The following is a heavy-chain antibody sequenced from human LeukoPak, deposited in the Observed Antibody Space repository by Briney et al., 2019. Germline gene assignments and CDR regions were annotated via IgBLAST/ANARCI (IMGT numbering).Heavy chain of an antibody. CDR3: ARGGPIAVANHNWFDP. CDR1: GYIFTGYY. V-gene: IGHV1-69*04. J-gene: IGHJ5*02. D-gene: IGHD6-19*01. CDR2: IIPIFGIA. Sequence: ASVKVSCKASGYIFTGYYMNWVRQAPGQGLEWMGRIIPIFGIANYAQKFQGRVTITADKSTSTAYMELSSLRSEDTAVYYCARGGPIAVANHNWFDPWGQGTLVTVSS.